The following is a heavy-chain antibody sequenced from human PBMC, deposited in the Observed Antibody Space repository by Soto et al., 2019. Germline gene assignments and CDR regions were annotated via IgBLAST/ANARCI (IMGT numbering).Heavy chain of an antibody. V-gene: IGHV1-2*02. Sequence: QVQLVQSGAEVKKPGASVKVSCKASGYTFTGNYMHWVRQAPGQGFEWMGWINVNSGGTKYAQKFQGGVTMTRDTSISTAYMALSRLRSDDTAVYYCARGDKLSLYPQLDCWGQGTLVTVSS. J-gene: IGHJ4*02. CDR2: INVNSGGT. CDR3: ARGDKLSLYPQLDC. D-gene: IGHD3-16*02. CDR1: GYTFTGNY.